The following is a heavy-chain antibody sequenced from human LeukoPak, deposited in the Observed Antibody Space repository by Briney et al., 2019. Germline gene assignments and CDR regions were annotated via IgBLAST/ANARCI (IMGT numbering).Heavy chain of an antibody. D-gene: IGHD3-22*01. J-gene: IGHJ3*02. CDR1: GGSFSGYY. V-gene: IGHV4-59*01. CDR3: ARDRGPHYYDTRAFDI. Sequence: SETLSLTCAVYGGSFSGYYWSWIRQPPGKGLEWIGYIYYSGSTNYNPSLKSRVTISVDTSKNQFSLKLSSVTAADTAVYYCARDRGPHYYDTRAFDIWGQGTMVTVSS. CDR2: IYYSGST.